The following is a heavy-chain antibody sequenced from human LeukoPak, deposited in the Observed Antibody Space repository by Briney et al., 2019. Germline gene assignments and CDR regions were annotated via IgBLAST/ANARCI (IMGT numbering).Heavy chain of an antibody. J-gene: IGHJ4*02. CDR2: IYYSGST. CDR1: GGSVSSYY. V-gene: IGHV4-59*02. CDR3: ASVAVAGTQDY. D-gene: IGHD6-19*01. Sequence: SETLSLTCTVSGGSVSSYYWSWIRQPPGKGLEWIGYIYYSGSTNYNPSLKSRVTISVDTSKNQFSLKLSSVTAADTAVYYCASVAVAGTQDYWGQGTLVTVSS.